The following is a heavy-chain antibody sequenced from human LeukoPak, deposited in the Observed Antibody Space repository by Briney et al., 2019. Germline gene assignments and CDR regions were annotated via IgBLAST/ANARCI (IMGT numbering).Heavy chain of an antibody. D-gene: IGHD6-13*01. V-gene: IGHV4-59*01. CDR1: GGSISSYY. CDR3: ARAPPGIAAAQWFDP. Sequence: PSETLSLTCTVSGGSISSYYWSWIRQPPGKGLEWIGYIYYSGSTNYNPSLKSRVTISVDTSKNQFSLKLSSVTAADTAVYYCARAPPGIAAAQWFDPWGQGTLVTVSS. CDR2: IYYSGST. J-gene: IGHJ5*02.